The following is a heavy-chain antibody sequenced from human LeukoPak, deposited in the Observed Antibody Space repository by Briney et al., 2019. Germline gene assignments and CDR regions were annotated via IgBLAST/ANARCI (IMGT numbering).Heavy chain of an antibody. D-gene: IGHD3-3*01. CDR2: INSDGSST. CDR1: GFTFSSYW. Sequence: GGSLRLSCAASGFTFSSYWMHWVRQAPGKGLVWVSRINSDGSSTSYADSVKGRFTISRDNAKNTLYLQMNSLRAEDTAVYYCARDSYDFWSGYYTQFNFDYWGQGTLVTVSS. V-gene: IGHV3-74*01. CDR3: ARDSYDFWSGYYTQFNFDY. J-gene: IGHJ4*02.